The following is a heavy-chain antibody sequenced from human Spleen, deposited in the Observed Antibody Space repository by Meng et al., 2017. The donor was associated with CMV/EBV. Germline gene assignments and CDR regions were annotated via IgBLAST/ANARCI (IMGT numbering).Heavy chain of an antibody. D-gene: IGHD6-6*01. CDR3: ASDQTDSRSSKDY. CDR1: GGTFSNYA. CDR2: IIPFVDIV. Sequence: SVKVSCKASGGTFSNYAINWVRQAPGRGLEWMGGIIPFVDIVNYAQQFQGRVAITADTSTGTAYMELNSLRPDDAAIYYCASDQTDSRSSKDYWGQGTLVTRLL. J-gene: IGHJ4*02. V-gene: IGHV1-69*10.